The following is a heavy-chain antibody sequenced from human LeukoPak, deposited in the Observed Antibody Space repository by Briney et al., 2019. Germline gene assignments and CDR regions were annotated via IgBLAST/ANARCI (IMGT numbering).Heavy chain of an antibody. D-gene: IGHD6-19*01. CDR1: GYDFTSVG. J-gene: IGHJ4*02. CDR2: ISPYNGNT. CDR3: ARAGSGSGWYFDY. Sequence: ASVKVCCKASGYDFTSVGITWVRQAPGQGIEWMGWISPYNGNTRYVQKLQGRVTMTTDTSTSTAYMELRSLRFDDTAVYYSARAGSGSGWYFDYWGQGTLVTVSS. V-gene: IGHV1-18*01.